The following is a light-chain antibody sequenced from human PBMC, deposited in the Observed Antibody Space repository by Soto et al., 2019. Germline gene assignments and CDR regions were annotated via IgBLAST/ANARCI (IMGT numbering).Light chain of an antibody. J-gene: IGKJ1*01. CDR3: QQYYSYSKT. CDR2: AAS. Sequence: SPSSLSAALVDRIAIACRASQTISSYLNWYQQKPGKAPNVLIYAASSLQSGVPSRFSGSGSGTDFTLTISSLQPDDFATYYCQQYYSYSKTFGRGTKVDIK. CDR1: QTISSY. V-gene: IGKV1-39*01.